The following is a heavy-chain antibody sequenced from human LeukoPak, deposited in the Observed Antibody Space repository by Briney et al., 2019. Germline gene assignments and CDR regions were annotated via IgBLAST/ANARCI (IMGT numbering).Heavy chain of an antibody. CDR1: GFTFRSHA. V-gene: IGHV3-23*01. D-gene: IGHD2-21*01. Sequence: GGSLRLSCVGSGFTFRSHAMSWVRQAPEKGLEFVSGIYENGGTTYYADSVKGRFSISRDNSKNTLYLQMDSLRGEDTAVYCCAKDFRIGYSAHFDYWGQGALVTVSS. J-gene: IGHJ4*02. CDR2: IYENGGTT. CDR3: AKDFRIGYSAHFDY.